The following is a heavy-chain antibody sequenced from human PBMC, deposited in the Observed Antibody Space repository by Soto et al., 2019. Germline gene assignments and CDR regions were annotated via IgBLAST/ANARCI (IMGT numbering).Heavy chain of an antibody. CDR3: ARHGSY. CDR1: GVSISNTSYY. CDR2: IYFSGST. Sequence: ETLSLTCTVSGVSISNTSYYWGWIRQPPGKGLEWIGTIYFSGSTFYNPSLKSRLTISVDTSKNQFSLRLSSVTAADTAVYYCARHGSYWGQGTLVTVSS. J-gene: IGHJ4*02. V-gene: IGHV4-39*01.